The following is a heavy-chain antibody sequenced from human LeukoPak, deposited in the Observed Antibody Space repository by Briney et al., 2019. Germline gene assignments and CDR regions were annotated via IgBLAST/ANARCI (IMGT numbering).Heavy chain of an antibody. D-gene: IGHD3-22*01. Sequence: GGSLRLSCAVSGFTVSSTYMNWVRQAPGKGLEWVSVIYRGGSTYYADSVKGRFTISRHNSKNTLYLQMNSLRLEDTAVYFCARENYDISRPVGALDIWGQGTMVTVSS. CDR1: GFTVSSTY. J-gene: IGHJ3*02. V-gene: IGHV3-53*04. CDR3: ARENYDISRPVGALDI. CDR2: IYRGGST.